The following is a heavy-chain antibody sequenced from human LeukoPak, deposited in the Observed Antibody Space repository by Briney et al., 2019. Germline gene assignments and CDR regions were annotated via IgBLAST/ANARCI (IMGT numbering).Heavy chain of an antibody. Sequence: GGSLRLSCAASGFSFSTSWMHWVRQDAGRGLVWVSRISGDGTTTTYTDSVKGRFTISRDNAKNTVFLQMNSLSTENTAVYYSARGGFPFYWGQGSLVTVSP. D-gene: IGHD3-16*01. V-gene: IGHV3-74*01. CDR2: ISGDGTTT. CDR3: ARGGFPFY. J-gene: IGHJ4*02. CDR1: GFSFSTSW.